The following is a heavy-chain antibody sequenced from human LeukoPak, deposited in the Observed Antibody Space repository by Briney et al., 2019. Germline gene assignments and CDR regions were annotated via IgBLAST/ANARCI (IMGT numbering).Heavy chain of an antibody. CDR3: ARVANRGGRGDSYYFDY. V-gene: IGHV4-59*01. CDR1: GXSISSYY. J-gene: IGHJ4*02. CDR2: IYNSGST. D-gene: IGHD2-21*02. Sequence: SETLSLTCTVSGXSISSYYGSWIRQPPGKGQEWIGDIYNSGSTNYNPSLKSRVTISADTSKNQFSLKLSSVTAADTAVYYCARVANRGGRGDSYYFDYWGQGTLVTVSS.